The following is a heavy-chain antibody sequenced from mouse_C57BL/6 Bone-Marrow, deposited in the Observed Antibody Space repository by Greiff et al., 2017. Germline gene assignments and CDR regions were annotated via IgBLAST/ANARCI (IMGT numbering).Heavy chain of an antibody. J-gene: IGHJ1*03. D-gene: IGHD4-1*01. CDR1: GYTFTSYW. CDR3: ARAGLPNWEDYRYFDV. V-gene: IGHV1-69*01. Sequence: QVQLQQPGAELVMPGASVKLSCKASGYTFTSYWMHWVKQRPGQGLEWIGEIDPSDSYTNYNQKFKGKSTLTVDKSSSTAYMQLSSLTSEDSAVYYCARAGLPNWEDYRYFDVWGTGTTVTVSS. CDR2: IDPSDSYT.